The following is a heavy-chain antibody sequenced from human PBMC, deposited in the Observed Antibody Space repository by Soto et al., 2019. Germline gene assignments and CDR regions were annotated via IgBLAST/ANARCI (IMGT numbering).Heavy chain of an antibody. V-gene: IGHV3-23*01. CDR3: GTPRGKEHCRGGSCYAGGDY. CDR2: ISASGGST. CDR1: GFTFNTYA. Sequence: VQLLESGGGLVQPGGSLRLSCAASGFTFNTYAMTWVRQAPGKGLEWVSSISASGGSTNYAGSVKGRFTISRDNYKNVVYLQMNSLKPEDTAVYYCGTPRGKEHCRGGSCYAGGDYWGQGTLVTVSS. J-gene: IGHJ4*02. D-gene: IGHD2-15*01.